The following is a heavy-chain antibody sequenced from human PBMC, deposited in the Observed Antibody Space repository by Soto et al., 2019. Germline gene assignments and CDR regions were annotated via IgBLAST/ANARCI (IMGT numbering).Heavy chain of an antibody. CDR1: GLTFSSYT. CDR3: AKEPDTYGY. CDR2: LSSGSGYK. Sequence: PGGSLRLSCAASGLTFSSYTVNWVRQAPGKGLEWVSSLSSGSGYKYYRDSVEGRFTISRDNAKNTLYLQMNSLRAEDTAVYYCAKEPDTYGYWGQGTLVTVSS. J-gene: IGHJ4*02. D-gene: IGHD5-18*01. V-gene: IGHV3-21*01.